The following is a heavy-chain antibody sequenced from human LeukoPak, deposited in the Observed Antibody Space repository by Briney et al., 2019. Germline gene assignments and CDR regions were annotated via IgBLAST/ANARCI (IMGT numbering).Heavy chain of an antibody. CDR2: ISFSGRTI. D-gene: IGHD3-22*01. CDR3: ARGGYDITTHAFDL. Sequence: PGGSLRLSCTASGFTFDDHYMTWIRQAPGKGLEWISYISFSGRTIYYSDSVKGRFTISRDNAKNSLYLQMNSLRAEDTAMYYCARGGYDITTHAFDLRGHGTLVTVSS. CDR1: GFTFDDHY. V-gene: IGHV3-11*01. J-gene: IGHJ3*01.